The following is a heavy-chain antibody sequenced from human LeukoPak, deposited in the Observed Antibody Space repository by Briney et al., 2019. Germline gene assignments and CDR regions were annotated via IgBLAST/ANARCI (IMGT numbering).Heavy chain of an antibody. Sequence: ASVKVSCKASGGTFSSYAISWVRQAPGQGLEWMGWINPNSGGTNYAQKFQGRVTMTRDTSISTAYMELSRLRSDDTAVYYCAMGTYYDFWSGFTGDYWGQGTLVTVSS. CDR3: AMGTYYDFWSGFTGDY. CDR2: INPNSGGT. D-gene: IGHD3-3*01. V-gene: IGHV1-2*02. J-gene: IGHJ4*02. CDR1: GGTFSSYA.